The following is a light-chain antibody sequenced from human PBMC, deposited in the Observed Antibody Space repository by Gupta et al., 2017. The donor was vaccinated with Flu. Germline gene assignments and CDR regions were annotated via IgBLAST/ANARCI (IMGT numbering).Light chain of an antibody. Sequence: DIQMTQSPSSVSASVGDRVTITCRASQGLNNWLVWYQQKPGKAPNLLIYAASNLQSGVPSRFSGSGSGTDFTLTISSRQPEDFATYYCQQANSFPITFGQGTRLEIK. CDR3: QQANSFPIT. CDR1: QGLNNW. CDR2: AAS. V-gene: IGKV1D-12*01. J-gene: IGKJ5*01.